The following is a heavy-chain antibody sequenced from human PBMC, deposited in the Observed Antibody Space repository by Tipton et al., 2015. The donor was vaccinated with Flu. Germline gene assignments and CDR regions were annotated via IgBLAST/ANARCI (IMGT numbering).Heavy chain of an antibody. CDR1: GDSISSDYY. D-gene: IGHD4-11*01. Sequence: TLSLTCAVSGDSISSDYYWRWIRQFPGKGLEWIGTVFRTGSTIYNPSLKSRVTISIDRSKNQFSLNLKSVTAADMAVYYCARRVYTNYVSDPKSWFDPWGQGTLVAVSS. CDR2: VFRTGST. CDR3: ARRVYTNYVSDPKSWFDP. V-gene: IGHV4-38-2*01. J-gene: IGHJ5*02.